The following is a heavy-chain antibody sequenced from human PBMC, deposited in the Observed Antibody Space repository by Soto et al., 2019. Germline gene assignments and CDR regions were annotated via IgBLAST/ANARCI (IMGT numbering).Heavy chain of an antibody. Sequence: GASVKVSCKASAYTLTSYYMHWVRQAPGQGLEWMGIINPSGGSTSYAHKFQGRATMTTDTSTSTVYMELSSLRSDDTAVYYCARGGCGGGSCYGPASYYYYYALDVWGQGTTVTVSS. D-gene: IGHD2-15*01. CDR1: AYTLTSYY. CDR2: INPSGGST. V-gene: IGHV1-46*01. J-gene: IGHJ6*02. CDR3: ARGGCGGGSCYGPASYYYYYALDV.